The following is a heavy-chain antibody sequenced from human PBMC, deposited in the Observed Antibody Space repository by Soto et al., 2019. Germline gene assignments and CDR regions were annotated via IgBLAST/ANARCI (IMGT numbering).Heavy chain of an antibody. D-gene: IGHD3-3*01. Sequence: EVQLLESGGGLVQPGGSLRLSCAASGFTFSSYAMSWVRQAPGKGLEWVSAISGSGGSTYYADSVKGRFTISRDNSKNTLYLQMNSLIAEDTAVYYCAKAGLYDFWSGYYNLFDPWCQGTLVTVSS. CDR1: GFTFSSYA. CDR3: AKAGLYDFWSGYYNLFDP. J-gene: IGHJ5*02. V-gene: IGHV3-23*01. CDR2: ISGSGGST.